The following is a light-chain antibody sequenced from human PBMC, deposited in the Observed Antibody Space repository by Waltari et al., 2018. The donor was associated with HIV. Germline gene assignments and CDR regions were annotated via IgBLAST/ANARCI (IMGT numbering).Light chain of an antibody. J-gene: IGLJ2*01. V-gene: IGLV1-44*01. CDR1: RSNIGSNP. CDR3: AAWDDSLNGVV. Sequence: QSVLTQPPSASGTPGQRVTISCSGSRSNIGSNPVTWYQQLPGTAPKLLIYNNYQRPSGVPDRFSGSKSGTSASLAISGLQSEDEADYYCAAWDDSLNGVVFGGGTKLTVL. CDR2: NNY.